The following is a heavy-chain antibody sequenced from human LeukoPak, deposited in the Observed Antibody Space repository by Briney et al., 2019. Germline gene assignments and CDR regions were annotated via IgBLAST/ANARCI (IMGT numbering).Heavy chain of an antibody. CDR1: GFTFSSYG. CDR2: IWYDGSNK. V-gene: IGHV3-33*01. CDR3: ARDGTVTTMDY. D-gene: IGHD4-17*01. Sequence: GGSLRLSCAASGFTFSSYGMHWVRQAPGKGREWVAVIWYDGSNKYYADSVKGRFTISRDNSKNTLYLQMNSLRAEDTAVYYCARDGTVTTMDYWGQGTLVTVSS. J-gene: IGHJ4*02.